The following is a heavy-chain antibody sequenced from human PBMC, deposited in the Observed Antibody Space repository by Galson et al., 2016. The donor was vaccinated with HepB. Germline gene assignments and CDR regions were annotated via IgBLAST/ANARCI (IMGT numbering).Heavy chain of an antibody. CDR3: ARDRGGYNPFVY. V-gene: IGHV1-18*01. D-gene: IGHD5-24*01. CDR1: GYTFTTSG. J-gene: IGHJ4*02. Sequence: CKASGYTFTTSGISWVQQAPGQGLEWMGWISTYSGNTKYAQKFQGGLTLTTDSSTTTAYMELRSLRFDDTAVYYFARDRGGYNPFVYRGQGMLVTVSS. CDR2: ISTYSGNT.